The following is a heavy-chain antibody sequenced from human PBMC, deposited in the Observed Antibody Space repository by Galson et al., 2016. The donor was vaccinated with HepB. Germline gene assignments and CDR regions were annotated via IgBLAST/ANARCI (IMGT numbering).Heavy chain of an antibody. D-gene: IGHD3-10*01. V-gene: IGHV3-15*01. CDR1: GFTFSNAW. CDR2: IKRKTDGGTT. CDR3: STDGYYYGSRSYYYFYH. J-gene: IGHJ4*02. Sequence: SLRLSCAASGFTFSNAWMSWVRQAPGKGLEWIGRIKRKTDGGTTDYTAPVKGRFTISRDDSKNTLYLQMKSLKTEDTAVYYCSTDGYYYGSRSYYYFYHWGQGTLVTVSS.